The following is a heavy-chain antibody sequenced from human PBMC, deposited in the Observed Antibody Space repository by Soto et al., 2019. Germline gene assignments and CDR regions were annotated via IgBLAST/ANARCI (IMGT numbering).Heavy chain of an antibody. Sequence: GGSLSLSCAGSGFTFGDSYMSLLHQAPGKGLEWLSYISPGSRYPAYADSVKGRFTIPRDNAKRSLYLQMMSLTAEDTAIYYCVRGGGGGLFDPWGQGTMVTVSS. CDR3: VRGGGGGLFDP. V-gene: IGHV3-11*06. J-gene: IGHJ5*02. D-gene: IGHD2-15*01. CDR1: GFTFGDSY. CDR2: ISPGSRYP.